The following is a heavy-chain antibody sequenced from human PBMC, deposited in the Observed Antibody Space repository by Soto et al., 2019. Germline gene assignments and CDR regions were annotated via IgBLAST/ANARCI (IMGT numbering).Heavy chain of an antibody. D-gene: IGHD1-26*01. J-gene: IGHJ5*02. V-gene: IGHV3-21*01. Sequence: EVQLVESGGGLVKPGGSLRLSCTFTFTSYSLNWVRQAPGKGLEWVSSISSGSAYIKYADSVKGRFTISRDNANNLLYLQMRSLRVDDTAVYYCTRDEGGSYGNWFNPWGQGTLVTVSS. CDR1: TFTSYS. CDR3: TRDEGGSYGNWFNP. CDR2: ISSGSAYI.